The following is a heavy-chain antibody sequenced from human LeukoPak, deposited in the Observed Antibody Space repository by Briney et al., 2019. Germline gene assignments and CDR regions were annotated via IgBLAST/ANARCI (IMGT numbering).Heavy chain of an antibody. CDR3: ASAAKGWPRDNWFDP. CDR1: GFTFSDYY. J-gene: IGHJ5*02. CDR2: ISSSGSTI. V-gene: IGHV3-11*01. D-gene: IGHD5-12*01. Sequence: GGSLRLSCAASGFTFSDYYMSWIRQAPGNGLEWVSYISSSGSTIYYADSVKGRFTISRDNAKNSLYLQMNSLRAEDTAVYYCASAAKGWPRDNWFDPWGQGTLVTVSS.